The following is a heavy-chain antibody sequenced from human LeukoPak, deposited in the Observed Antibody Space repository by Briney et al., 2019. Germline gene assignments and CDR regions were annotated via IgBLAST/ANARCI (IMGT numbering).Heavy chain of an antibody. CDR1: GFTFDDYA. V-gene: IGHV3-74*01. D-gene: IGHD3-22*01. CDR2: INSDGSST. CDR3: ARVMYYYDSSGYRDAFDI. Sequence: GGSLRLSCAASGFTFDDYAMHWVRHAPGKGLVWVSRINSDGSSTSYADSVKGRFTISRDNAKNTLYLQMNSLRAEDTAVYYCARVMYYYDSSGYRDAFDIWGQGTMVTVSS. J-gene: IGHJ3*02.